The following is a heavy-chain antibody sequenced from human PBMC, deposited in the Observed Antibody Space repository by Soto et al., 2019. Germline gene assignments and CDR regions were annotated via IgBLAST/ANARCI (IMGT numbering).Heavy chain of an antibody. CDR1: GGSISSGGYY. CDR2: IYYSGST. J-gene: IGHJ5*02. Sequence: QVQLQESGPGLVKPSQTLSLTCTVSGGSISSGGYYWSWIRQHPGKGLEWIGYIYYSGSTYYTPSLKSRVTIPVDTSENQFTLKLCSVAAGDTGVYYFTWVRGVNWFDPWGQGTLVTVAS. D-gene: IGHD3-10*01. CDR3: TWVRGVNWFDP. V-gene: IGHV4-31*03.